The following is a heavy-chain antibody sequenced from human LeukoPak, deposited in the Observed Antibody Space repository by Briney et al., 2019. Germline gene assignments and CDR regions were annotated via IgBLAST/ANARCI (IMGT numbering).Heavy chain of an antibody. Sequence: GGSLRLSCAASGFTFSNYGMHWVRQAPGKGLVWVSRINSDGSSTSYADSVKGRFTISRDNAKNTLYLQMNSLRAEDTALYYCARDRLGAMLFFDSWGQGTLVTVSS. D-gene: IGHD3-16*01. CDR1: GFTFSNYG. J-gene: IGHJ4*02. V-gene: IGHV3-74*01. CDR3: ARDRLGAMLFFDS. CDR2: INSDGSST.